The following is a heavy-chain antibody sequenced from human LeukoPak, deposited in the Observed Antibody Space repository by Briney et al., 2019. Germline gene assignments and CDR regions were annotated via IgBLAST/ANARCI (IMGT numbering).Heavy chain of an antibody. CDR2: IKQDGSEK. Sequence: GGSLRLSCAASGFTFSSYWMHWVRQAPGKGLVWVANIKQDGSEKYYVDSVKGRFTISRDNAKNSLYLQMNSLRAEDTAVYYCAREPGTTGTTLWFDPWGQGTLVTVSS. D-gene: IGHD1-1*01. CDR3: AREPGTTGTTLWFDP. V-gene: IGHV3-7*01. J-gene: IGHJ5*02. CDR1: GFTFSSYW.